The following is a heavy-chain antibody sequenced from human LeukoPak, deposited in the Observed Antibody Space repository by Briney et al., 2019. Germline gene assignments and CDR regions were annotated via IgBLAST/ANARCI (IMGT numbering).Heavy chain of an antibody. Sequence: GGSLRLSCAASGFTFSSYWVSWVRQAPGKGLEWVANIKQDGSEKYYVDSVKGRFTISRDNAKNSLYLQMNSLRAEDTAVYYCARDIRTYSNYYYYYGMDVWGQGTTVTVS. V-gene: IGHV3-7*01. CDR1: GFTFSSYW. D-gene: IGHD2-15*01. CDR2: IKQDGSEK. J-gene: IGHJ6*02. CDR3: ARDIRTYSNYYYYYGMDV.